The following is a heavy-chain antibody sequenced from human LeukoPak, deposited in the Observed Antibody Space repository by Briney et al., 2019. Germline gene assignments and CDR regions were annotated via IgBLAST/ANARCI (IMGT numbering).Heavy chain of an antibody. CDR1: GFTFTSYW. CDR3: AKDKGGYSYSSYYFDY. D-gene: IGHD5-18*01. J-gene: IGHJ4*02. V-gene: IGHV3-74*01. Sequence: GGSLRLSSAASGFTFTSYWMHWVRQAAGKVLVWVSRINSEGRSTSYTDSVKGRFTISRHNDKKTLYMQMNSLRAEDTAFYYCAKDKGGYSYSSYYFDYWGQGTLVTVSS. CDR2: INSEGRST.